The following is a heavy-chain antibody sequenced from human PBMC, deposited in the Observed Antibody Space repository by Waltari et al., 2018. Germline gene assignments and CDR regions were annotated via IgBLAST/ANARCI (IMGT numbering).Heavy chain of an antibody. Sequence: QVQLQETGPGLVKPSETLSLTCTVSGGYISSYYWSWIRPPAGKGLEWIGRIDTSGSTNYNPSLKSRVTMSVDTSKNQFSLKLSSVTAADTAVYYCARGFYYDSSGYYSLLSSWYFDLWGRGTLVTVSS. J-gene: IGHJ2*01. CDR3: ARGFYYDSSGYYSLLSSWYFDL. CDR1: GGYISSYY. CDR2: IDTSGST. D-gene: IGHD3-22*01. V-gene: IGHV4-4*07.